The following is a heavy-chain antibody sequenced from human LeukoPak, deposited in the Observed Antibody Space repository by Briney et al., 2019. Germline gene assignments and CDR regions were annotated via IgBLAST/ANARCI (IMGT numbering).Heavy chain of an antibody. CDR3: ARRDGSGYGINY. CDR1: GYTFTSYD. V-gene: IGHV1-8*01. D-gene: IGHD6-19*01. J-gene: IGHJ4*02. Sequence: ASVKVSCKASGYTFTSYDINWVRQATGQGLEWMGWMNPNSGNTGYAQKFQGRVAMTRNASITTAYMELSSLKSEGTAMYYCARRDGSGYGINYWGQGTLVTVSS. CDR2: MNPNSGNT.